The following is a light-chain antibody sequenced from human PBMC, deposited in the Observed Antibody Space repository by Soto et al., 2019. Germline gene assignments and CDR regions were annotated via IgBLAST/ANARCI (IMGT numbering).Light chain of an antibody. CDR1: QSFIRTF. CDR3: QRYDNSRLS. J-gene: IGKJ4*01. V-gene: IGKV3-20*01. Sequence: EMVLTKSPGALSLSPGETATHSCRASQSFIRTFLSWYQQKPGQAPRLLIYGAFTRAAGIPDRFSGSGSGTDVPLTIRRLEPEEFAGYFCQRYDNSRLSFGGGTKGEIK. CDR2: GAF.